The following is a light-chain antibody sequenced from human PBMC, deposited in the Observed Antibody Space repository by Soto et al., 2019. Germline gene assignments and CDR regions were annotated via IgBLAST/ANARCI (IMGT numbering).Light chain of an antibody. Sequence: QPVLTQPPSVSGAPGQRVTISCTGSSSNIGAGYDVHWYQQLPGTAPKLLIYGNSNRPSGVPDRFSGSKSGTSASLAITGLQAEDEADYSCQSYDRSLSGSVFGGGTKLTVL. J-gene: IGLJ2*01. V-gene: IGLV1-40*01. CDR3: QSYDRSLSGSV. CDR1: SSNIGAGYD. CDR2: GNS.